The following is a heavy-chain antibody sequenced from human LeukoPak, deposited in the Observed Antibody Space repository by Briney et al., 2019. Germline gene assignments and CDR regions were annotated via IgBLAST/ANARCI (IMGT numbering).Heavy chain of an antibody. Sequence: GGSLRLSCAAYGFTFSSYARSWVRQAPGKGLEWVSAISGSGGSTYYADSVKGRFTISRDNSKNTLYLQMNSLRAEDTAVYYCAKDHYYGSGSPYGMDVWGQGTTVTVSS. D-gene: IGHD3-10*01. CDR1: GFTFSSYA. J-gene: IGHJ6*02. CDR2: ISGSGGST. V-gene: IGHV3-23*01. CDR3: AKDHYYGSGSPYGMDV.